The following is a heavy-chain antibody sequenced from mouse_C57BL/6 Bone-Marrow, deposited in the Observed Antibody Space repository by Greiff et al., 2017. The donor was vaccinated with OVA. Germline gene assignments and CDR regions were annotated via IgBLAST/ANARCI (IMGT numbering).Heavy chain of an antibody. CDR2: ISSGGSYT. V-gene: IGHV5-6*01. J-gene: IGHJ3*01. Sequence: DVHLVESGGDLVKPGGSLKLSCAASGFTFSSYGMSWVRQTPDKRLEWVATISSGGSYTYYPDSVKGRFTISRDNAKNTLYLQMSSLKSEDTAMYYCARHGANWDGAFAYWGQGTLVTVSS. D-gene: IGHD4-1*01. CDR3: ARHGANWDGAFAY. CDR1: GFTFSSYG.